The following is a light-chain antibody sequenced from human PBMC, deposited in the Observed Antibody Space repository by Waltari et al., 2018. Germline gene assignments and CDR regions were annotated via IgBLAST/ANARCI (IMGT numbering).Light chain of an antibody. J-gene: IGKJ3*01. CDR2: GAS. CDR3: QQTNTFPLT. V-gene: IGKV1-12*01. CDR1: QDISGR. Sequence: DIQMTQSPSSVSASVGDSVTITCWASQDISGRLAWYQQKPGVAPKPLIYGASNLLNGVPSRFSGGGSGTDFTLTVSSLQSEDFATYFCQQTNTFPLTFGPGTRVDLK.